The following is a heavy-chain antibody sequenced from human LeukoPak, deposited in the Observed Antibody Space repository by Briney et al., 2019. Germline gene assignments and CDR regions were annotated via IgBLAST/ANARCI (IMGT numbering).Heavy chain of an antibody. D-gene: IGHD5-24*01. Sequence: ASVKVSCKVSGYTLTELSMHWVRQAPGKGLEWMGGFDPEDGETIYAQKFQGRVTMTEDTSTDTAYMELSSLRSEDTAVYYCATDRTGKMAQTYWGQGTLVTVSS. CDR2: FDPEDGET. CDR1: GYTLTELS. CDR3: ATDRTGKMAQTY. J-gene: IGHJ4*02. V-gene: IGHV1-24*01.